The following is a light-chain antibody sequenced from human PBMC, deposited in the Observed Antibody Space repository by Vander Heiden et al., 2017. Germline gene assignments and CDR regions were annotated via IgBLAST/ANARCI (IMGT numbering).Light chain of an antibody. CDR1: QSVSSN. CDR2: GAS. CDR3: QQYYNWPQT. V-gene: IGKV3-15*01. Sequence: ELVMPQSPATLSVSPGERATLSCRASQSVSSNLAWYQQKPGQAPRLLIYGASTRATGIPARFSGSGSGTEFTLTISSLQSEDFAVYYCQQYYNWPQTFGQGTKLEIK. J-gene: IGKJ2*01.